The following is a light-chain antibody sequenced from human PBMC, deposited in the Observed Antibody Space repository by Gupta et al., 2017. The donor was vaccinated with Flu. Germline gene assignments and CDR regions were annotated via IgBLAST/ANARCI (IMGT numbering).Light chain of an antibody. V-gene: IGKV5-2*01. J-gene: IGKJ4*01. CDR3: RRQDDEPLT. CDR2: EAS. CDR1: EDIDDD. Sequence: ETALTQSPAFVSATAGDKVTISCKATEDIDDDLNWYQQTPGEAPIFIIKEASTPGASPPRRISGRAYAADIDLTIEMVASEEAVYYCCRRQDDEPLTFGGGTKMEI.